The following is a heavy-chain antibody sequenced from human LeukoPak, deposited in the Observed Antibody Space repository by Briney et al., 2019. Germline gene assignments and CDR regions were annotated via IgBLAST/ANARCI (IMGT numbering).Heavy chain of an antibody. CDR2: MNPNSGNT. Sequence: ASVKVSCKASGYTFTSYDINWVRQATGQGLEWMGWMNPNSGNTGYAQKFQDRVTITRNTSINTAYMEVSSLRSEDTAVYYCAKAEFIISSPGFDYWGQGTLVTVSS. J-gene: IGHJ4*02. CDR3: AKAEFIISSPGFDY. V-gene: IGHV1-8*03. D-gene: IGHD2-21*01. CDR1: GYTFTSYD.